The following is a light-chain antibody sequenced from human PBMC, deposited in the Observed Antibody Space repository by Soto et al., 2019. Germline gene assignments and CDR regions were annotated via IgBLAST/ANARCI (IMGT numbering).Light chain of an antibody. CDR2: DAS. CDR3: QQYNSYPYT. Sequence: DIQMTQSPSTLSASVGDRVTITCRASQSISSLLAWYQQKPGKAPKLLIYDASSLESGVPSRFSGSGSGTAFTLPISSLQPDDFATYYCQQYNSYPYTFGQGTKLEIK. CDR1: QSISSL. J-gene: IGKJ2*01. V-gene: IGKV1-5*01.